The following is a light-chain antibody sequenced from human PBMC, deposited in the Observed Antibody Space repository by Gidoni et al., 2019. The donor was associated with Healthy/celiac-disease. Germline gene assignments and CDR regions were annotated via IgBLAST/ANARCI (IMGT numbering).Light chain of an antibody. V-gene: IGKV3-15*01. Sequence: EIVMTQSPATLSVSPGERATLSCRASQSVSSNLARYQQKPGQAPRLLIYGASTRATGIPARFSGSGSGTEFTLTISSLQSEDFAVYYCQQYNNWPLWTFGQGTKVEIK. J-gene: IGKJ1*01. CDR2: GAS. CDR1: QSVSSN. CDR3: QQYNNWPLWT.